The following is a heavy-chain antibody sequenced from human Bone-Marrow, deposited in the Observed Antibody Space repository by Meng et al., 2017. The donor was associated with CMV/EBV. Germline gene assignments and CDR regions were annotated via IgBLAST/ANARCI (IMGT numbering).Heavy chain of an antibody. CDR1: GFTVSSNY. D-gene: IGHD3-16*01. J-gene: IGHJ4*02. Sequence: GESLKISCAASGFTVSSNYMSWVRQAPGKGLEWVAVISWDGRVTKYADSVKGRFTISRDDYKNTVFLQTNRLRLDDTALYYCARDPIKGAPDHLDYWGQGTLVTVSS. CDR3: ARDPIKGAPDHLDY. CDR2: ISWDGRVT. V-gene: IGHV3-30*03.